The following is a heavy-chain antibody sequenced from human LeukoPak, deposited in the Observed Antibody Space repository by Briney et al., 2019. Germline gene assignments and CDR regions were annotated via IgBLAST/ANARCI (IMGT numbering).Heavy chain of an antibody. CDR3: ARDNGYCSSTSCYGGWFDP. J-gene: IGHJ5*02. V-gene: IGHV3-30*02. Sequence: GGSLRLSCAASGLIFSSYAMHWVRQAPGKGLEWVAFIRYDGSNKYYADSVKGRFTISRDNSKNTLYLQMNSLRAEDTAVYYCARDNGYCSSTSCYGGWFDPWGQGTLVTVSS. D-gene: IGHD2-2*03. CDR2: IRYDGSNK. CDR1: GLIFSSYA.